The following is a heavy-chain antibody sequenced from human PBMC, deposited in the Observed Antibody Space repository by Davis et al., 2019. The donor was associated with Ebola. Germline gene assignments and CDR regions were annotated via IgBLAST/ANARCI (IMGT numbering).Heavy chain of an antibody. V-gene: IGHV3-74*01. CDR3: ARDSDDYSFDY. J-gene: IGHJ4*02. CDR2: INNDGSTT. D-gene: IGHD4-11*01. Sequence: GESLKISCAASGISFTSTWIHWVRQGPGKGLVWVARINNDGSTTIYADSVKGRFTISRDDAKNTVYLQMNSLRDEDTAVYYCARDSDDYSFDYWGQGTLVTVSS. CDR1: GISFTSTW.